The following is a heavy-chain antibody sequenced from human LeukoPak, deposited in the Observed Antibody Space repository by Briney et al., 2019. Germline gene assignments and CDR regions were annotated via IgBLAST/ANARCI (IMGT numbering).Heavy chain of an antibody. CDR2: IWYDGSNK. J-gene: IGHJ4*02. Sequence: GRSLRLSCAASGFTFSSYGMHWVRQAPGKGLEWVAVIWYDGSNKYYADSVKGRFTISRDNSKNTLYLQMNSLRAEDTAVYYCAREEETMVRGVQLSYWGQGTLVTVSS. D-gene: IGHD3-10*01. V-gene: IGHV3-33*01. CDR3: AREEETMVRGVQLSY. CDR1: GFTFSSYG.